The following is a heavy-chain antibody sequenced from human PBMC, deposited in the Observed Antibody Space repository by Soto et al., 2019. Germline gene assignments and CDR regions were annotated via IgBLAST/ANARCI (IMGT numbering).Heavy chain of an antibody. CDR2: IYHSGST. CDR1: GGSISSTNW. V-gene: IGHV4-4*02. J-gene: IGHJ5*02. D-gene: IGHD6-13*01. CDR3: ARVIATAVHWFDP. Sequence: QVQLQESGPGLVKPSGTLSLTCAVSGGSISSTNWWSWVRQPPGKGLEWIGDIYHSGSTNYNPSLKSRVTISVDNSKNQFSLKLSSVTAADTAVYYCARVIATAVHWFDPWGQGTLVTVSS.